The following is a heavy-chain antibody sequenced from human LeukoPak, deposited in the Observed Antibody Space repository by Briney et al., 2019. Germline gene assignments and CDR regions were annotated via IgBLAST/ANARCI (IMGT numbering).Heavy chain of an antibody. CDR1: GGSISLYY. V-gene: IGHV4-59*01. D-gene: IGHD3-10*01. J-gene: IGHJ4*02. CDR3: ARGRGSLTY. Sequence: SETLSLTCTVSGGSISLYYWSWIRQPPGKGLEWIGYFYDARSPKYNPSLERRVTIPVDMSRNQFSLNLTSVTAADTAVYYCARGRGSLTYWGQGTLATVSS. CDR2: FYDARSP.